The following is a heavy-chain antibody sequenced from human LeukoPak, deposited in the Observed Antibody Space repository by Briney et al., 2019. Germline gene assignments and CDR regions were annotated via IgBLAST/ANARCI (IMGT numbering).Heavy chain of an antibody. Sequence: SETLSLTCTVSGGSISSSSYYWGWIRQPPGKGLEWIGSIYYSGSTYYNPSLKSRVTISVDTSKNQFSLKLSSVTAADTAVYYCARINFALGKNYWGQGTLVTVSS. D-gene: IGHD7-27*01. CDR3: ARINFALGKNY. CDR1: GGSISSSSYY. J-gene: IGHJ4*02. CDR2: IYYSGST. V-gene: IGHV4-39*07.